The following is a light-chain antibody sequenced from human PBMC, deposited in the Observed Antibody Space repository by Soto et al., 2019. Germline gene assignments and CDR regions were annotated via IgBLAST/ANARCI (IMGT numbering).Light chain of an antibody. Sequence: ENVLTQSPGTLSLSPGERATLSLRASHSVSSSYLAWYQQKPGQAPRLLIYGASSRATGIPDRFSGSGSGTDFTLTISSLEPEDFAVYYCQQYGNSPITFGQGTRLEIK. V-gene: IGKV3-20*01. CDR1: HSVSSSY. CDR2: GAS. CDR3: QQYGNSPIT. J-gene: IGKJ5*01.